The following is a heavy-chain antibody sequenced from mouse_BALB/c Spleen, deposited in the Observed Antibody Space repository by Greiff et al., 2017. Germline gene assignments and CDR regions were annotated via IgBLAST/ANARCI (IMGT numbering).Heavy chain of an antibody. J-gene: IGHJ4*01. CDR2: IWSDGST. CDR1: GFSLTSYG. Sequence: QVQLKESGPDLVAPSQSLSITCTVSGFSLTSYGVHWVRQPPGKGLEWLVVIWSDGSTTYNSALKSRLSISKDNSKSQVFLKMNSLQTDDTAMYYCARHKYGNPEDAMDYWGQGTSVTVSS. D-gene: IGHD2-10*02. V-gene: IGHV2-6-2*01. CDR3: ARHKYGNPEDAMDY.